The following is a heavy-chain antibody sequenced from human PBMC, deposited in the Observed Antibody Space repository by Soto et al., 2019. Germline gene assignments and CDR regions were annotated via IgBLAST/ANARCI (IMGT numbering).Heavy chain of an antibody. Sequence: HVQLQESGPGLVKPSETLSLTCTVSGDFSSAYYWSWIRQSPGKGLEWLGYIFFSGNTKYNPSLKRRFTLSVDASKMQFSLKMRSVTPADTAVYYCARDGGGYRFDYWGQGTLVTVSS. CDR3: ARDGGGYRFDY. J-gene: IGHJ4*02. CDR2: IFFSGNT. D-gene: IGHD3-16*01. V-gene: IGHV4-59*12. CDR1: GDFSSAYY.